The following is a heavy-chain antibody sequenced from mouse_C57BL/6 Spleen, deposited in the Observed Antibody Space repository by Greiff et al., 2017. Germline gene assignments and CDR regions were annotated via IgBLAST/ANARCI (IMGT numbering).Heavy chain of an antibody. Sequence: QVQLQQPGAELVRPGSSVKLSCKASGYTFTSYWMHWVKQRPIQGLEWIGNIDPSDSETHYNQKFEVKATLSVDNYSSTAYMQLSSLTSEDSAVYYCARSRDYHWYFDVWGTGTTVTVSS. V-gene: IGHV1-52*01. J-gene: IGHJ1*03. CDR1: GYTFTSYW. CDR3: ARSRDYHWYFDV. D-gene: IGHD2-4*01. CDR2: IDPSDSET.